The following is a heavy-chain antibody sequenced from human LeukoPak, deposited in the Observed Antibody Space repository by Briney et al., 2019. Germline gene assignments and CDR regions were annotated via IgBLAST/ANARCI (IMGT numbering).Heavy chain of an antibody. CDR2: ISSSSSYI. V-gene: IGHV3-21*01. Sequence: PGGSLRLSCAASGFTFSSYSMNWVRQAPGKGLEWVSSISSSSSYIYYADSVKGRFTISRDNAKNSLYLQMNSLRAEDTAVYYCASGYCSSTRCKPYYFDYWGQGTLVTVSS. CDR1: GFTFSSYS. J-gene: IGHJ4*02. D-gene: IGHD2-2*01. CDR3: ASGYCSSTRCKPYYFDY.